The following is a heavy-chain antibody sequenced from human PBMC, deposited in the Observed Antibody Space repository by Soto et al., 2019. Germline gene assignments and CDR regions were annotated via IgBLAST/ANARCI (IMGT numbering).Heavy chain of an antibody. CDR3: ARDKGGELLKGSGIDV. V-gene: IGHV4-31*03. D-gene: IGHD1-26*01. CDR1: GGSINSHDHY. J-gene: IGHJ6*02. CDR2: IYRSGST. Sequence: QVQLQESGPGLVKPSQTLSLTCIVSGGSINSHDHYWSWIRQLPGKGLEWIGHIYRSGSTSYNPSLKSRLAISMDTSQNQFSLSLSSVTAADTAVYFCARDKGGELLKGSGIDVWGQGTTVTVSS.